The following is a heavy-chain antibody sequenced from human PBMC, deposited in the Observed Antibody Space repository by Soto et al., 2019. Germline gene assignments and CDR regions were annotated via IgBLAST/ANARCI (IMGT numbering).Heavy chain of an antibody. CDR3: AKDRGEGDIYPIFDY. Sequence: EVQLLESGGGLAQPGGSLRLSCAPSGLPISSYAMSWVRQAPGKGLEWVSMIRGGGDTYYADSVKGRFTISRDNSKNTLYLQMNSLRAEDTAVYYCAKDRGEGDIYPIFDYWGQGTLVTVSS. D-gene: IGHD3-9*01. J-gene: IGHJ4*02. V-gene: IGHV3-23*01. CDR1: GLPISSYA. CDR2: IRGGGDT.